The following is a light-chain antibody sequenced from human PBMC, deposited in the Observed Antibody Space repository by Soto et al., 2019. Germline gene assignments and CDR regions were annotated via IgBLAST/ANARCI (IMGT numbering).Light chain of an antibody. CDR3: LQDYNYPWT. Sequence: AIQMTQSPSSLSASVGDRVTITCRASQDISNDLGWYQEKPGQAPKLLIYAASNLQSGVPSRFSGSGSDTDFTLTISSLQPEDFATYYCLQDYNYPWTFGQGTKVEI. CDR1: QDISND. J-gene: IGKJ1*01. CDR2: AAS. V-gene: IGKV1-6*01.